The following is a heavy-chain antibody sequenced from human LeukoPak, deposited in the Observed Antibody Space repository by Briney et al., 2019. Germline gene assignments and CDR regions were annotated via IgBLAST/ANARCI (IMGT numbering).Heavy chain of an antibody. CDR3: ARDKQPGDQ. CDR1: GGSINSGGYY. D-gene: IGHD6-13*01. Sequence: SQTLSLTCTVSGGSINSGGYYWSWIRQPPGKGLEWIGYIYYSGSTHYNPSLKSRVTISVDTSKNQFSLRLSSVTAADTAVYYCARDKQPGDQWGQGTLVTVSS. J-gene: IGHJ5*02. V-gene: IGHV4-61*08. CDR2: IYYSGST.